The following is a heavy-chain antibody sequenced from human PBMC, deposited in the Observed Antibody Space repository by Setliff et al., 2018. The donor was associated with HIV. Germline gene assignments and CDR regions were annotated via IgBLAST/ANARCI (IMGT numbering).Heavy chain of an antibody. CDR3: ARGSPYCSGGSCSLEYYYYNFYFMDV. J-gene: IGHJ6*03. CDR2: KSNDAIKE. D-gene: IGHD2-15*01. CDR1: GFTFSGYG. Sequence: GGSLRLSCAASGFTFSGYGMHWVRQVPGKGLEWMAVKSNDAIKEGYGDSVKGRFSISRDNSKNTLYLQANSLRAEDTAVYYCARGSPYCSGGSCSLEYYYYNFYFMDVWGKGTTVTVSS. V-gene: IGHV3-30*03.